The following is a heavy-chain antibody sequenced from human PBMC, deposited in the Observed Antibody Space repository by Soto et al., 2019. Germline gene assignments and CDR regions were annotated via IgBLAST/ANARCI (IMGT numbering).Heavy chain of an antibody. Sequence: GESLKISCRTSGYNFNNYWIAWMRQMPGKGLEWLGTIYPGDSEVKYTPSFQGRVIISADESITTAYLQWSSLEASDTAMYYCARRSTGHLGGKEVWRQGTTVT. J-gene: IGHJ6*01. CDR3: ARRSTGHLGGKEV. CDR2: IYPGDSEV. V-gene: IGHV5-51*01. D-gene: IGHD2-8*02. CDR1: GYNFNNYW.